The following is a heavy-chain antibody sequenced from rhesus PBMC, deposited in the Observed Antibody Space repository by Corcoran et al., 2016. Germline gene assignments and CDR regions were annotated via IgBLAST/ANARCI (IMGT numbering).Heavy chain of an antibody. D-gene: IGHD5-24*01. CDR2: IIYSRNT. J-gene: IGHJ4*01. Sequence: QVQLQESGPGLVKPSETLSLTCAVSGGSISSDYNYWSWIRQPPGKGLEWIGSIIYSRNTNYHPYLKSRLTSSGDTSKNQFSLRLSSVTAADSAVYYCARYSGSIYGSFDSWGQGVLVTVSS. CDR1: GGSISSDYNY. V-gene: IGHV4-122*02. CDR3: ARYSGSIYGSFDS.